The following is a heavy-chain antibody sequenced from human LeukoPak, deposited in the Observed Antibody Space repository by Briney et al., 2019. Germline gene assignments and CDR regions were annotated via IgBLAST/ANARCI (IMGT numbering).Heavy chain of an antibody. CDR3: ARPEGGKYYFDY. CDR1: GYTFTSYY. CDR2: INPSGGST. J-gene: IGHJ4*02. D-gene: IGHD2-15*01. V-gene: IGHV1-46*01. Sequence: GASVKVSCKASGYTFTSYYMHWVRQAPGQGLEWMGIINPSGGSTSYAQKFQGRVTMTRDTSISTAYMELSRLRSDDTAVYYCARPEGGKYYFDYWGQGTLVTVSS.